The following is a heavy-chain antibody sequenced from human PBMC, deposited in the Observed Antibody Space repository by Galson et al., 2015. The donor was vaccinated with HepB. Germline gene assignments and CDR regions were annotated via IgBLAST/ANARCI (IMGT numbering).Heavy chain of an antibody. D-gene: IGHD5-18*01. V-gene: IGHV1-18*01. CDR1: GYTFTSYG. CDR3: ARRGHTAMVTYYFDY. Sequence: SVKVSCKASGYTFTSYGISWVRQAPGQGLEWMGWISAYNGNTNYAQKLQGRVTMTTDTSTSTAYMELRSLRSDDTAVYYCARRGHTAMVTYYFDYWGQGTLVTVSS. J-gene: IGHJ4*02. CDR2: ISAYNGNT.